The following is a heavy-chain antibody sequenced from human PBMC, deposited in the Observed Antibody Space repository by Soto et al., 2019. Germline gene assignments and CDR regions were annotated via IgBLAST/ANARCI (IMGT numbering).Heavy chain of an antibody. CDR2: INAGNGNT. CDR3: ARAPVRHIVVVTAMGNAFDI. CDR1: GYTFTSYA. V-gene: IGHV1-3*01. Sequence: GASVKVSCKASGYTFTSYAMHWVRQAPGQRLEWMGWINAGNGNTKYSQKFQGRVTITRDTSASTAYMELSSLRSEDTAVYYCARAPVRHIVVVTAMGNAFDIWGQGTMVTVSS. D-gene: IGHD2-21*02. J-gene: IGHJ3*02.